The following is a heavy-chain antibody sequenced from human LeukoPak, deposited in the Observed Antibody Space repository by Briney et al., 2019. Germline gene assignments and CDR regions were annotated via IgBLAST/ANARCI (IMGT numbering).Heavy chain of an antibody. CDR1: GGSISSGSYY. Sequence: SETLSLTCTVSGGSISSGSYYWSWIRPPAGKGLEWIGRIYTSGSTNYNPSLKSRVTISVDTSKNQFSLKLSSVTAADTAVYYCARDTAMVSFYYYYYMDVWGKGTTVTVSS. J-gene: IGHJ6*03. CDR3: ARDTAMVSFYYYYYMDV. V-gene: IGHV4-61*02. D-gene: IGHD5-18*01. CDR2: IYTSGST.